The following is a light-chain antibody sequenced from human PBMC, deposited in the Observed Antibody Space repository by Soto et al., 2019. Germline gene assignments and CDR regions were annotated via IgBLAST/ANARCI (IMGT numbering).Light chain of an antibody. Sequence: QSVLTQPPSASGSPGQSVAISCTGTSSDVGGYNYVSWYQQHPGKAPILMIYEVNKRPSGVPDRFSGSKSGNTASLTVSGLQAEDEAAYYCSSYAGSSNVFGTGTKVTV. CDR2: EVN. V-gene: IGLV2-8*01. CDR1: SSDVGGYNY. CDR3: SSYAGSSNV. J-gene: IGLJ1*01.